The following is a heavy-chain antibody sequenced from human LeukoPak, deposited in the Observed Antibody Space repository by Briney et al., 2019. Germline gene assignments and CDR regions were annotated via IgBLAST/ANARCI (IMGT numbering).Heavy chain of an antibody. CDR3: AREGREYTYGYTWFDP. Sequence: ASVKVSCKASGYTFTDYYIHWLRQAPGQGLEWMGWINPNSGATNYAQNLQGRLTMTRDTSITTAYMEVSRLRSDDTAVYYCAREGREYTYGYTWFDPWGQGTLVTVSS. CDR2: INPNSGAT. D-gene: IGHD5-18*01. J-gene: IGHJ5*02. CDR1: GYTFTDYY. V-gene: IGHV1-2*02.